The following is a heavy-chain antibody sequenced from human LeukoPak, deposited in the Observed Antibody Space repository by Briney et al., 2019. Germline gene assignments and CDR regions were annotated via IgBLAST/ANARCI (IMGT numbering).Heavy chain of an antibody. CDR1: GFTFRHYW. V-gene: IGHV3-7*01. CDR3: ARDDYGPAGY. D-gene: IGHD4-17*01. J-gene: IGHJ4*02. Sequence: GGSLRLSCAASGFTFRHYWMSWVRQAPGKGLEWVANMNQDGREKYYVDSVKGRFTISRDNAKNSVYLQMNSLRVEDTAVYYCARDDYGPAGYGGQGTLVTVSS. CDR2: MNQDGREK.